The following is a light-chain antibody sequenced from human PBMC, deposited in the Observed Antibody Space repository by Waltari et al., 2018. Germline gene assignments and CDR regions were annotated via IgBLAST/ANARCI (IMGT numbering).Light chain of an antibody. V-gene: IGLV2-14*03. Sequence: QSALTQPASVSGSPGQSITISCTGTSSDVGGYNYVSWYQQHPGKAPNLMIFDVSNRPPGVSNRFSGSRSGNTASLTISGLQAEDEADYYCSSYIGSSTLELFGGGTSLTVL. CDR3: SSYIGSSTLEL. CDR1: SSDVGGYNY. J-gene: IGLJ2*01. CDR2: DVS.